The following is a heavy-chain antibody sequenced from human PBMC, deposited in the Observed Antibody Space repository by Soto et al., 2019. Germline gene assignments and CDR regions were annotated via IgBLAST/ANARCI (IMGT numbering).Heavy chain of an antibody. Sequence: PGGSLRLSCAASGFTFSRYYMSWVRQAPGKGPEWVANIEPDGSEKYYVDSVKGRFTASRDNAKNSLSLQMSSLRAEDTAVYYCARITSTGTTDCSFDYWGQGTLVTVSS. CDR3: ARITSTGTTDCSFDY. CDR2: IEPDGSEK. CDR1: GFTFSRYY. J-gene: IGHJ4*02. D-gene: IGHD1-7*01. V-gene: IGHV3-7*05.